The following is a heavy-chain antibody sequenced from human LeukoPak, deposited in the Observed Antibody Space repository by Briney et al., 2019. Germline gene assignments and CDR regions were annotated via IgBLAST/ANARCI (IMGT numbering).Heavy chain of an antibody. CDR2: IYTSGST. J-gene: IGHJ5*02. Sequence: SETLSLPCTVSGGSISSGSYYWSWIRQPAGKGLEWIGRIYTSGSTNYNPSLKSRVTISVDTSKNQFSLKLSSVTAADTAVYYCARGKYYDINWFDPWGQGTLVTVSS. D-gene: IGHD3-9*01. V-gene: IGHV4-61*02. CDR3: ARGKYYDINWFDP. CDR1: GGSISSGSYY.